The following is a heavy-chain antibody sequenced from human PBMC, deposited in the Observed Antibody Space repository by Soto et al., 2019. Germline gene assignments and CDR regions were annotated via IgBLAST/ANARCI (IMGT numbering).Heavy chain of an antibody. CDR3: DLTRITIFGVVRNAFDI. Sequence: ASVKVSCKVSGYTLTELSMHWVRQAPGKGLEWMGGFDPEDGETIYAQKFQGRVTMTEDTSTDTAYMELSSLRSEDTAVYYCDLTRITIFGVVRNAFDIWGQGTMVTVSS. D-gene: IGHD3-3*01. CDR1: GYTLTELS. CDR2: FDPEDGET. V-gene: IGHV1-24*01. J-gene: IGHJ3*02.